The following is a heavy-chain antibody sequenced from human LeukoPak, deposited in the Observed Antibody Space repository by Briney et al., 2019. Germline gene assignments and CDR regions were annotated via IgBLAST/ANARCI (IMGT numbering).Heavy chain of an antibody. Sequence: GGSLRLSCAASGFTFSSYIMNWVRQAPGKGLEWVSSISSIRSDIYYADSVKGRFTISRDNAKNSLYLQMNSLRAEDTAVYYCARDLHDPQTCCYDYWGQGTLVTVSS. D-gene: IGHD2-2*01. CDR3: ARDLHDPQTCCYDY. J-gene: IGHJ4*02. CDR1: GFTFSSYI. CDR2: ISSIRSDI. V-gene: IGHV3-21*01.